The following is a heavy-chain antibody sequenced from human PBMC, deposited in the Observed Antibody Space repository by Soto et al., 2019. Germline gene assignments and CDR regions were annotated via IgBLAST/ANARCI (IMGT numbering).Heavy chain of an antibody. V-gene: IGHV1-8*01. CDR2: MNPNSANT. J-gene: IGHJ5*02. CDR1: GYAFGDYD. CDR3: ARMATYGTLNWFDP. D-gene: IGHD1-1*01. Sequence: QVQLVQSGAEVQRPGASVKVSCRASGYAFGDYDISWVRQAPGQGLEWMGWMNPNSANTGYAQKFQGRVSMTRDMSISTAYMGLSRLRPEDTAIYYCARMATYGTLNWFDPWGQGDLVTVSS.